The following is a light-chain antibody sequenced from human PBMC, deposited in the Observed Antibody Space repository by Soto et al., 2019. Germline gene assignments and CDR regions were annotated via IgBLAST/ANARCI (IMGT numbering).Light chain of an antibody. V-gene: IGKV3-11*01. CDR1: QSVSSC. CDR2: DAS. CDR3: QQRGNWPPT. Sequence: EVVLTQAPATLSLSPGERATLSCRASQSVSSCLAWYQQKPGQTPRLLIYDASNRATGIPARFSGSGSGTDFTLTISSLEPEDFAFYFCQQRGNWPPTFGPGTKVDI. J-gene: IGKJ3*01.